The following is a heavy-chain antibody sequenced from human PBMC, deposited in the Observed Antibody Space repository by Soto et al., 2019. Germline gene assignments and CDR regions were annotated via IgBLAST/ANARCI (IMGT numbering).Heavy chain of an antibody. CDR1: GFTCSSYS. Sequence: GWSVRLSCAASGFTCSSYSMNWVRQAPGKGLEWVSSISSSSSYIYYADSVKGRFTISRDNAKNSLYLQMNSMRAEGTAVYYFARDGVPRWRGPHSIRRGNWFDHRSQGTWVTVS. CDR2: ISSSSSYI. V-gene: IGHV3-21*01. D-gene: IGHD3-10*01. CDR3: ARDGVPRWRGPHSIRRGNWFDH. J-gene: IGHJ5*02.